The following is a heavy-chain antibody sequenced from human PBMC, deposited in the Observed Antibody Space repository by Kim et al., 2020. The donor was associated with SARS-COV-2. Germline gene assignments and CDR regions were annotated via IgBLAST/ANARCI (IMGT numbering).Heavy chain of an antibody. J-gene: IGHJ6*02. CDR3: ARAPGAAAGNYYYYGMDV. CDR2: IMPIFGTA. CDR1: GGTFSSYA. V-gene: IGHV1-69*13. D-gene: IGHD6-13*01. Sequence: SVKVSCKASGGTFSSYAISWVRQAPGQGLEWMGGIMPIFGTANYAQKFQGRVTITADESTSTAYMELSSLRSEDTAVYYCARAPGAAAGNYYYYGMDVWGQGTTVTVSS.